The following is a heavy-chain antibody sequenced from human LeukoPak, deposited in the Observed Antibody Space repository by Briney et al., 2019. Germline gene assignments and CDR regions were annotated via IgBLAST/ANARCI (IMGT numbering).Heavy chain of an antibody. Sequence: EASVKVSCKASGYTFTSYGISWVRPAPGQGLEWMGWISAYNGNTNYAQKLQGRVTMTTDTSTSTAYMELRSLRSDDTAVYYCARGPGLVGATGLDYWGQGTLVTVSS. J-gene: IGHJ4*02. CDR3: ARGPGLVGATGLDY. D-gene: IGHD1-26*01. V-gene: IGHV1-18*01. CDR1: GYTFTSYG. CDR2: ISAYNGNT.